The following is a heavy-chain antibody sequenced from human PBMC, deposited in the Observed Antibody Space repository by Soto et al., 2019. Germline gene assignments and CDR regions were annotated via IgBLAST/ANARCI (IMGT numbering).Heavy chain of an antibody. CDR2: ISGSGGST. V-gene: IGHV3-23*01. Sequence: EVQLLESGGGLVQPGGSLRLSCAASRFTFSSYAMSWVRQAPGKGLEWVSAISGSGGSTYYADSVKGRFTISRDNSKNTLYLQMNSLRAEDTAVYYCAKDRGTMIVVVTDAFDIWGQGTMVTVSS. CDR1: RFTFSSYA. J-gene: IGHJ3*02. D-gene: IGHD3-22*01. CDR3: AKDRGTMIVVVTDAFDI.